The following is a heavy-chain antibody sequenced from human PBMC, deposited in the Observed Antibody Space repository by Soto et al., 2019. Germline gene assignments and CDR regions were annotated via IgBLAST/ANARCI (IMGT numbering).Heavy chain of an antibody. CDR1: GYTFTDYY. CDR2: INPNSGGT. CDR3: ARGRHELEPFDP. J-gene: IGHJ5*02. V-gene: IGHV1-2*02. Sequence: QVQLVQSGAEVRKPGASVKVSCKASGYTFTDYYIRWVRQAPGQGLEWMGWINPNSGGTNYAQRFQGRVTMTRDTSISTAYMELSRLTSDDTAVYYCARGRHELEPFDPWGQGTLVTVS. D-gene: IGHD1-1*01.